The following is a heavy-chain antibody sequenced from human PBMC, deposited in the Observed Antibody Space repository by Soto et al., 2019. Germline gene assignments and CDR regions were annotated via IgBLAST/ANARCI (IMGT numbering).Heavy chain of an antibody. CDR1: GGTFSSYA. D-gene: IGHD3-16*01. CDR3: ARDPAGSGGDGYTGEAGYYYYGMDV. V-gene: IGHV1-69*01. CDR2: IIPIFGTA. Sequence: QVQLVQSGAEVKKPGSSVKVSCKASGGTFSSYAISWVRQAPGQGLEWMGGIIPIFGTANYAQKFQGRVTITADESTSTAYMELSNLRSEDTAVYYCARDPAGSGGDGYTGEAGYYYYGMDVWGQGTTVTVSS. J-gene: IGHJ6*02.